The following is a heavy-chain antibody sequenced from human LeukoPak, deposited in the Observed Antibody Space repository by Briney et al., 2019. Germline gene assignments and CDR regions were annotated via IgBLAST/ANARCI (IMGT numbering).Heavy chain of an antibody. V-gene: IGHV3-23*01. CDR2: ISGSGGST. Sequence: GGSLRLSCAASGFTFSSYAMSWVRQAPGKELKWVSAISGSGGSTYYADSVKGRFTISRDNSKNTLYLQMNSMRADDTAVYYCARRTALEQYFDYWGQGTLVTVSS. CDR1: GFTFSSYA. D-gene: IGHD1/OR15-1a*01. J-gene: IGHJ4*02. CDR3: ARRTALEQYFDY.